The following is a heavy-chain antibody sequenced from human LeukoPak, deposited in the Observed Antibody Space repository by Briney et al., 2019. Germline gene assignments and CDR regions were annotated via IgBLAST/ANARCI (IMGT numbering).Heavy chain of an antibody. CDR1: GITFSDYS. CDR3: ARDGAEGASDAFDI. J-gene: IGHJ3*02. D-gene: IGHD1-26*01. V-gene: IGHV3-48*04. Sequence: PGGSLRLSCAASGITFSDYSMNWVRQAPGKGLEWVSFISSGGTIIYYTDSVKGRFTISRDNAKNSLYLQMNSLTTEDTGVFYCARDGAEGASDAFDIWGQGTMVTVSS. CDR2: ISSGGTII.